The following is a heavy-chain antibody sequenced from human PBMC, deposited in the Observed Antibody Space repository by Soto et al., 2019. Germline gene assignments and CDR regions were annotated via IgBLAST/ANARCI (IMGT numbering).Heavy chain of an antibody. CDR1: GFTFSSYP. D-gene: IGHD6-13*01. Sequence: PGGSLRLSCAASGFTFSSYPMHWVRQAPGKGPEWVAVISVNGNNIHYGDSVKGRFTISRDNSKNTLYLQMSSLRVEDTAVYYCARSHSSSWHWFDPWGQGTLVTVYS. J-gene: IGHJ5*02. CDR3: ARSHSSSWHWFDP. CDR2: ISVNGNNI. V-gene: IGHV3-30-3*01.